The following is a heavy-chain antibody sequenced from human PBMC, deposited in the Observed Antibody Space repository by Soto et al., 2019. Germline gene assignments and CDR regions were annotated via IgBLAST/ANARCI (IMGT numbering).Heavy chain of an antibody. Sequence: EVHLLESGGYLVQPGGSLRLSCAASGFFFSDYSMSWVRQAPGKGLEWVSGISGTGGSTYYAYSVKGRFTISRDNSRNTLYLQMNSLRGDDTAVYFCARSLGNTWTGHYFTYWGQGTLVTVSS. CDR1: GFFFSDYS. V-gene: IGHV3-23*01. CDR3: ARSLGNTWTGHYFTY. D-gene: IGHD3-16*01. J-gene: IGHJ4*02. CDR2: ISGTGGST.